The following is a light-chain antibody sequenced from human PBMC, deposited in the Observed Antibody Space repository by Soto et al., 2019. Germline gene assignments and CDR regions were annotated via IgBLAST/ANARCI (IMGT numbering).Light chain of an antibody. J-gene: IGKJ5*01. CDR2: DAS. V-gene: IGKV3-11*01. CDR1: QSVSSY. Sequence: EIVLTQSPATLSLSPGEXATLSCRASQSVSSYLAWYQQKPGQAPRLLIYDASNRATGIPARFSGSGSGTDFTLTISSLEPEDFAVYYCQQRSNWPPITFGQGTRREIK. CDR3: QQRSNWPPIT.